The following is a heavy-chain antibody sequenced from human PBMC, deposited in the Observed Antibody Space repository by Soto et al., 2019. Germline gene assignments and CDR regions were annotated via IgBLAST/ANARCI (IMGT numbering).Heavy chain of an antibody. CDR2: ISYDGSNK. J-gene: IGHJ6*02. D-gene: IGHD6-13*01. CDR1: GFTFSSYG. CDR3: AKDRPYSDTISSSWPLYYYYGMDV. V-gene: IGHV3-30*18. Sequence: PGGSLRLSCAASGFTFSSYGMHWVRQAPGKGLEWVAVISYDGSNKYYADSVKGRFTISRDNSKNTLYLQMNSLRAEDTAVYYCAKDRPYSDTISSSWPLYYYYGMDVWGQGTTVTVSS.